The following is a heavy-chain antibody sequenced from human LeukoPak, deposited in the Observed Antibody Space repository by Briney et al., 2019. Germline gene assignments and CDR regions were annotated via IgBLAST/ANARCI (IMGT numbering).Heavy chain of an antibody. V-gene: IGHV3-53*01. Sequence: PGGSLRLYCAASGFTFSSYAMSWVRQAPGKGLEWVSVIYSGGSTYYADSVKGRFTISRDNSKNTLYLQMNSLRAEDTAVYYCARLGGKLPIDYWGQGTLVTVSS. CDR1: GFTFSSYA. CDR3: ARLGGKLPIDY. CDR2: IYSGGST. D-gene: IGHD1-26*01. J-gene: IGHJ4*02.